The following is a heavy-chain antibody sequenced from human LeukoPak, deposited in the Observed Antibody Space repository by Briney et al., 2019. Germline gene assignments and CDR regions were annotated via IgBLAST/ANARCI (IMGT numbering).Heavy chain of an antibody. J-gene: IGHJ4*02. CDR3: VSAYGGLLDY. CDR2: ISGSGTTI. V-gene: IGHV3-48*03. Sequence: GGSLRLSCAASGFTFSSFEMNWVRQAPGKGLEWVSYISGSGTTIYYADSVRGRFTISRDNAKKSLYLRMNSLRAEDTAIYYCVSAYGGLLDYWGQGNLVTVSS. D-gene: IGHD3-16*01. CDR1: GFTFSSFE.